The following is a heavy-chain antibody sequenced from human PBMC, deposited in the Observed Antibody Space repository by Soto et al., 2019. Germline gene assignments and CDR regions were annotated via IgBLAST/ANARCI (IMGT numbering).Heavy chain of an antibody. D-gene: IGHD6-25*01. V-gene: IGHV3-33*01. Sequence: QVQLVESGGGVVQPGRSLRLSCAAPGFTFSSYGMHWVRQAPGKGLEWVAVIWYDGSNKYYADSVKGRFTISRDNSKNTLYLQMNSLRAEDTAVYYCARVMTVGKAADYWGQGTLVTVSS. CDR3: ARVMTVGKAADY. J-gene: IGHJ4*02. CDR1: GFTFSSYG. CDR2: IWYDGSNK.